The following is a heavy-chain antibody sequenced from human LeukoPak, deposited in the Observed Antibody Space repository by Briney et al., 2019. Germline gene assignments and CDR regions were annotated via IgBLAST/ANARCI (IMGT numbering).Heavy chain of an antibody. CDR1: GFTFSSYS. V-gene: IGHV3-21*01. CDR2: ISSSSSYI. CDR3: ARDREAGSTGFDP. J-gene: IGHJ5*02. Sequence: GGSLRLSCAASGFTFSSYSMNWVRQAPGKGLEWVSSISSSSSYIYYADSVKGRFTISRDNAKNSLYLQMNSLRAKDTAVYYCARDREAGSTGFDPWGQGTLVTVSS. D-gene: IGHD1-1*01.